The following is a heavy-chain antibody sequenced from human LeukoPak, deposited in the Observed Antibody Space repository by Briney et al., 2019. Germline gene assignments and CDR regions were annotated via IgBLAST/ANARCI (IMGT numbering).Heavy chain of an antibody. Sequence: GASVKVSCKASGYTFTGYYMHWVRQAPGQGLEWMGWINPNSGGTNYAQKFQGRVTMTRDTSISTAYMELNSLRAEDTAVYYCAREGSWGTSLAQNWFDPWGQGTLVIVSS. D-gene: IGHD1-1*01. V-gene: IGHV1-2*02. CDR1: GYTFTGYY. CDR2: INPNSGGT. J-gene: IGHJ5*02. CDR3: AREGSWGTSLAQNWFDP.